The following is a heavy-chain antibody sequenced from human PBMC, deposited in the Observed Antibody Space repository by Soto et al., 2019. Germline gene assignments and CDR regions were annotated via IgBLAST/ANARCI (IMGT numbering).Heavy chain of an antibody. CDR2: ISVSSTYA. Sequence: GGSLRLSCAASGFTFSDYYMSWIRQAPGKGLECVAYISVSSTYANYADYVEGRFTISRDNAENSLFLQMNSLRADDTAVYYCAKDPTSYDSSAQFDSWGQGTLVTVSS. J-gene: IGHJ4*02. CDR1: GFTFSDYY. CDR3: AKDPTSYDSSAQFDS. V-gene: IGHV3-11*05. D-gene: IGHD3-22*01.